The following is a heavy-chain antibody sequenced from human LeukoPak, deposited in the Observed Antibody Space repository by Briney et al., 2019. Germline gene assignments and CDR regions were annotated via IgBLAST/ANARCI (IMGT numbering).Heavy chain of an antibody. CDR3: STGPSAFDY. Sequence: GGSLRHSCAASGFTFSNTWMTWVRQAPGKGLEWVGRIKSKTDGGTTDYGAPVKGRLTISRDDSKNTLYLQMNSLKTEDTAVYYCSTGPSAFDYWGQGTLVTVSS. CDR2: IKSKTDGGTT. CDR1: GFTFSNTW. V-gene: IGHV3-15*01. J-gene: IGHJ4*02.